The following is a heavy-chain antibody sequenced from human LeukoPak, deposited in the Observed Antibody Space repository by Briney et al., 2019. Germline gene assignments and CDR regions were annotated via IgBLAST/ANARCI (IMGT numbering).Heavy chain of an antibody. V-gene: IGHV1-69*13. CDR1: GGTFSRYA. D-gene: IGHD3-9*01. Sequence: WASVTVSCKASGGTFSRYAISWVRQAPGQGLEWMGGIIPIFGTANYAQKFQGRVTITADESTSTAYMELSSLRSEDTAVYYCASNAGQAVQNAYYDILTGHYPFWGQGTLVTVSS. J-gene: IGHJ4*02. CDR2: IIPIFGTA. CDR3: ASNAGQAVQNAYYDILTGHYPF.